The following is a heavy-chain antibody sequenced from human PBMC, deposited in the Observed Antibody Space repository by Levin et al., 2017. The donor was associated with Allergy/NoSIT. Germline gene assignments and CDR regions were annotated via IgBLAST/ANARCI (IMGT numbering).Heavy chain of an antibody. V-gene: IGHV1-69*06. CDR2: IIPIFGTA. CDR3: AREGGGYCSGGSCYYGSDAFDI. CDR1: GGTFSSYA. J-gene: IGHJ3*02. Sequence: SVKVSCKASGGTFSSYAISWVRQAPGQGLEWMGGIIPIFGTANYAQKFQGRVTITADKSTSTAYMELSSLRSEDTAVYYCAREGGGYCSGGSCYYGSDAFDIWGQGTMVTVSS. D-gene: IGHD2-15*01.